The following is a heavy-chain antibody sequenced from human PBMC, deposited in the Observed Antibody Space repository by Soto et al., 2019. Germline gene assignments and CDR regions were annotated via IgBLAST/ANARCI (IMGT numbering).Heavy chain of an antibody. V-gene: IGHV4-31*03. D-gene: IGHD6-19*01. J-gene: IGHJ5*02. CDR1: GGSISSGGYY. CDR3: ARGDSSGWYGRFDP. Sequence: TLSLTCTVSGGSISSGGYYWSWIRQHPGKGLEWIGYIYYSGSTYYNPSLKSRVTISVDTSKNQFSLKLSSVTAADTAVYYCARGDSSGWYGRFDPWGQGTLVTVSS. CDR2: IYYSGST.